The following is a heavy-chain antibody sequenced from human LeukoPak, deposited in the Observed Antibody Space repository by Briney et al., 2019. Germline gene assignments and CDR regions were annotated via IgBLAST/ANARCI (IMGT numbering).Heavy chain of an antibody. CDR1: GYTFTSYY. D-gene: IGHD3-3*01. J-gene: IGHJ4*02. V-gene: IGHV1-46*01. CDR3: AREAFGVVNRGGHFDY. CDR2: INPSGGST. Sequence: ASVKVSCKASGYTFTSYYMHWVRQAPGQGLEWMGIINPSGGSTSYAQKFQGRVTMTRDMSTSTVYMELSSLRSEDTAVYYCAREAFGVVNRGGHFDYWGQGTLVTVSS.